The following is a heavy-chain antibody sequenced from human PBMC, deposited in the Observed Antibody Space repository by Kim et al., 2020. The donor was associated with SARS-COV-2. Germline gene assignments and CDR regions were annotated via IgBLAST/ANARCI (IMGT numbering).Heavy chain of an antibody. CDR3: ARDARPYNLPAYYFDL. CDR2: IYSGGRT. CDR1: GFTVSSNQ. D-gene: IGHD1-1*01. J-gene: IGHJ2*01. Sequence: GGSLRLSCAASGFTVSSNQMSWVRQAPGKGLEWVSVIYSGGRTSYADSVKGRFTISRYNSNNTLSLQMSSLRAEDTAVYYCARDARPYNLPAYYFDLWGR. V-gene: IGHV3-53*01.